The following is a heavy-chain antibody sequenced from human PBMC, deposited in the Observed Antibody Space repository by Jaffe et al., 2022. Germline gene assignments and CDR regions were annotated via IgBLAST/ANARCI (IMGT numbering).Heavy chain of an antibody. CDR3: ATERGATLRGVIITRNTGKYDY. J-gene: IGHJ4*02. Sequence: EVQLVQSGAEVKKPGATVKISCKVSGYTFTDYYMHWVQQAPGKGLEWMGLVDPEDGETIYAEKFQGRVTITADTSTDTAYMELSSLRSEDTAVYYCATERGATLRGVIITRNTGKYDYWGQGTLVTVSS. D-gene: IGHD3-10*01. V-gene: IGHV1-69-2*01. CDR1: GYTFTDYY. CDR2: VDPEDGET.